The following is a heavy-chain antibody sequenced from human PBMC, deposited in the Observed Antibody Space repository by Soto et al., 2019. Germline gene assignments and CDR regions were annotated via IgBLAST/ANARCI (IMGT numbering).Heavy chain of an antibody. CDR3: ATDDTSGYYFQT. J-gene: IGHJ4*02. CDR1: NFTFHYAW. D-gene: IGHD3-22*01. V-gene: IGHV3-15*01. Sequence: PGGSLRLSCAASNFTFHYAWMSWVRQAPGKGLEWVGRIKATAYGGTTDYAASVKGRFVISRDDSKDMLYLQMNSLKREDTARYYCATDDTSGYYFQTWGLGTLVTV. CDR2: IKATAYGGTT.